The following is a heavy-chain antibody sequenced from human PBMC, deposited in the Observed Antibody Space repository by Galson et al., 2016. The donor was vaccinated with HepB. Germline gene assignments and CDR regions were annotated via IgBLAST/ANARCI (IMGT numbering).Heavy chain of an antibody. D-gene: IGHD3-16*01. J-gene: IGHJ4*02. Sequence: SETLSLTCGVYGGSFSGYSWSWIRQSPGKGLEWIGEINDTGTTKYNTSLKSRVTISADTTKKQFSLKLSSVTAADTALDYCARGRLGMRYGDYWGQGSLVTVSS. CDR2: INDTGTT. CDR3: ARGRLGMRYGDY. V-gene: IGHV4-34*01. CDR1: GGSFSGYS.